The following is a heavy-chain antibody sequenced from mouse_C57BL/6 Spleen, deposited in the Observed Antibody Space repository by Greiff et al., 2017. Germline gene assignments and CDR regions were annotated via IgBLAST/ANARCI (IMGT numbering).Heavy chain of an antibody. CDR3: ARCYGSSYVGDY. CDR1: GYTFTDYY. J-gene: IGHJ2*01. V-gene: IGHV1-26*01. D-gene: IGHD1-1*01. Sequence: VQLKQSGPELVKPGASVKISCKASGYTFTDYYMNWVKQSHGKSLEWIGDINPNNGGTSYNQKFKGKATLTVDKSSSTAYMELRSLTSEDSAVYYCARCYGSSYVGDYWGQGTTLTVSS. CDR2: INPNNGGT.